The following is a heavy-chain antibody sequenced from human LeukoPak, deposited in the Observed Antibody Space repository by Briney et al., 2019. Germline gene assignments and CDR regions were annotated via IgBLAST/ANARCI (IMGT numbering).Heavy chain of an antibody. D-gene: IGHD4-17*01. CDR2: ISYDGSNK. V-gene: IGHV3-30*18. CDR1: GFTFSSYG. Sequence: GRSLRLSCAASGFTFSSYGMHWVRQAPGKGLEWVAVISYDGSNKYYADSVKGRFTISRDNSKSTLYLQMNSLRAEDTAVYYCAKDSLYGAYFDYWGQGTLVTVSS. CDR3: AKDSLYGAYFDY. J-gene: IGHJ4*02.